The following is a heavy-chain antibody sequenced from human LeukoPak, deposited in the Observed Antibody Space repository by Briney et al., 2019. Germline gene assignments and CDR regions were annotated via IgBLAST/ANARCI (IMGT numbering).Heavy chain of an antibody. D-gene: IGHD6-19*01. V-gene: IGHV3-64*05. CDR2: ISSNGGGT. CDR1: GFIFSSYA. Sequence: GGSLRLSCSASGFIFSSYAMYWVRQAPGKGLEFVSGISSNGGGTYYAGSVKGRFTISRDNSKNTLYFQMSSLRGEDTAVYYCVKITSSSGGDFWGQGTLVTVSS. CDR3: VKITSSSGGDF. J-gene: IGHJ4*02.